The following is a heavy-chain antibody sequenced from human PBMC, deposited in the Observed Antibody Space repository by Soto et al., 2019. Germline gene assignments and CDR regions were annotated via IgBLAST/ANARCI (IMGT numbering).Heavy chain of an antibody. CDR3: AKDPSTGSADL. D-gene: IGHD3-9*01. J-gene: IGHJ5*02. V-gene: IGHV3-23*01. CDR2: IDREGVST. Sequence: PGGSLRLSCAASGFIFDSFAMNWVRQALGKGLEWVSTIDREGVSTHYADSLKGRFSISRDNSKNTLYLQMNSLRAEDTAVYYCAKDPSTGSADLWGLGTLVTVSS. CDR1: GFIFDSFA.